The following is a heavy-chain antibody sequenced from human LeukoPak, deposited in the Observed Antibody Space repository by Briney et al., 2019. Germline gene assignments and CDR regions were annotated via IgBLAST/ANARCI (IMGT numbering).Heavy chain of an antibody. V-gene: IGHV1-18*01. D-gene: IGHD3-9*01. Sequence: GASVKVSCKASGYTFTSYGISWVRQAPGQGLEWMGWISAYNGNTNYAQKLQGRVTMTTDTSTSTAYMELRSLRSDDTAVYYCARGGGSDILTGRYYYYYYYMDVWGKGTTVTISS. CDR3: ARGGGSDILTGRYYYYYYYMDV. J-gene: IGHJ6*03. CDR2: ISAYNGNT. CDR1: GYTFTSYG.